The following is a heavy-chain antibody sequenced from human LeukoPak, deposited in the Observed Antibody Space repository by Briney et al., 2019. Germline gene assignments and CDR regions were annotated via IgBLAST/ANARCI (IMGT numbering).Heavy chain of an antibody. J-gene: IGHJ4*02. CDR1: GDSVSSYY. V-gene: IGHV4-59*02. Sequence: SETLSLTCTVSGDSVSSYYWSWIRQPPGKGVEWIGYIYYSGSTNYNPSLKSRVTTSVGTSKNQFSLKLTSVTAADTAVYYCARAGSSWSFDYWGQGTLVTVSS. CDR2: IYYSGST. CDR3: ARAGSSWSFDY. D-gene: IGHD6-13*01.